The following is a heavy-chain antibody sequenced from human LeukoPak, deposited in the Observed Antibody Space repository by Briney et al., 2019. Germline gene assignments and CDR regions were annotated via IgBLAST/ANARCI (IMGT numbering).Heavy chain of an antibody. J-gene: IGHJ4*02. CDR1: GYTLTELS. D-gene: IGHD6-19*01. V-gene: IGHV1-24*01. CDR2: FDPEDGET. CDR3: ATTIAVATYFDY. Sequence: ASVKVSCKVSGYTLTELSMHWVRQAPGEGLEWMGGFDPEDGETIYAQKFQGRVTMTEDTSTDTAYMELSSLRSEDTAVYYCATTIAVATYFDYWGQGTLVTVSS.